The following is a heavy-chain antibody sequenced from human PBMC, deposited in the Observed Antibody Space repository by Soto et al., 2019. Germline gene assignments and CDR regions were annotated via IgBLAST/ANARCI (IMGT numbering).Heavy chain of an antibody. J-gene: IGHJ5*02. Sequence: GGSLRLSCVASGFTFSSYGMGWVRQTPGKGLEWVSAISGSGGSTYYVDSVKGRFTISRDNSKNTLYLQMNSLRAEDTAVYHCAKDQSGYSSGWYGNWFDPWGQGTLVTVSS. CDR3: AKDQSGYSSGWYGNWFDP. V-gene: IGHV3-23*01. CDR2: ISGSGGST. CDR1: GFTFSSYG. D-gene: IGHD6-19*01.